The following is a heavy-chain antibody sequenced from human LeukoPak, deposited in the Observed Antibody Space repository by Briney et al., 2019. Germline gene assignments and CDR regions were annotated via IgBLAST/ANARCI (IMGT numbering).Heavy chain of an antibody. V-gene: IGHV1-69*06. Sequence: SVKVSCKASGGTFSSYAISWVRQAPGQGLEWMGGIIPIFGTANYAQKVQGRVTITADKSTSTAYMELSSLRSEDTAVYYCASLGYIAVAGMGIDYWGQGTLVTVSS. D-gene: IGHD6-19*01. CDR1: GGTFSSYA. CDR2: IIPIFGTA. J-gene: IGHJ4*02. CDR3: ASLGYIAVAGMGIDY.